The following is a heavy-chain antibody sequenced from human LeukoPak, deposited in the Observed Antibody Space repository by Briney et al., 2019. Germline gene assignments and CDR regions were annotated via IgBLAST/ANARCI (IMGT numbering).Heavy chain of an antibody. CDR2: IFYSGST. D-gene: IGHD3-22*01. CDR1: GGSISSYY. Sequence: SEALSLTCTVSGGSISSYYWSWIRQPPGKGLEWIGYIFYSGSTNYNPSLKSRVTISVDTSKNQFSLKLSSVTAADTAVYYCARHGSVSSGALVWGQGTLVTVSS. J-gene: IGHJ4*02. V-gene: IGHV4-59*08. CDR3: ARHGSVSSGALV.